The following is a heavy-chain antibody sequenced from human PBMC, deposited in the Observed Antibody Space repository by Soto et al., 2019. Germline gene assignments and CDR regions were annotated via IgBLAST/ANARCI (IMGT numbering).Heavy chain of an antibody. CDR2: ISGSGGST. CDR1: GFTFSSYA. CDR3: ASRIVGATTALYI. J-gene: IGHJ3*02. D-gene: IGHD1-26*01. Sequence: GGSLRLSCAASGFTFSSYAMSWVRQAPGKGLEWVSAISGSGGSTYYADSVKGRFTISRDNSKNTLYLQMNSLRAEDTAVYFCASRIVGATTALYICGQGTMFTVSS. V-gene: IGHV3-23*01.